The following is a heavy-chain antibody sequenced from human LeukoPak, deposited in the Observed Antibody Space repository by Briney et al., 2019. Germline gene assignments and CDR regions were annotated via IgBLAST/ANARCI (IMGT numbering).Heavy chain of an antibody. CDR3: AREAIAGLDY. CDR2: IYYSGST. D-gene: IGHD2-21*01. V-gene: IGHV4-59*12. CDR1: GGSISSYY. J-gene: IGHJ4*02. Sequence: SETLSLTCTVSGGSISSYYWSWIRQPPGKGLEWIGYIYYSGSTNYNPSLKSRVTISVDTSKNQFSLKLSSVTAADTAVYYCAREAIAGLDYWGQGTLVSVSS.